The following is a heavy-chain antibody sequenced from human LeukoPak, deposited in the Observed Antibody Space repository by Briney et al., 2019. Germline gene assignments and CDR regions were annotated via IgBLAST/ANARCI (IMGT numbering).Heavy chain of an antibody. CDR3: ARVPLRYFDWLLKDAYYYYYGMDV. J-gene: IGHJ6*02. V-gene: IGHV1-2*02. CDR2: INPNSGGT. D-gene: IGHD3-9*01. CDR1: GYTFTGYY. Sequence: ASVTVSCTASGYTFTGYYMHWVRQAPGQGLEWMGWINPNSGGTNYAQKFQGRVTMTRDTSISTAYMELNRLRSDDTAVYYCARVPLRYFDWLLKDAYYYYYGMDVWGQGTTVTVSS.